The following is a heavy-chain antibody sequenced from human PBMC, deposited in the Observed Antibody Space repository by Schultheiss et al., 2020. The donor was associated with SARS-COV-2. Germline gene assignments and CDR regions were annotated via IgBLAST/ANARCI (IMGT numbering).Heavy chain of an antibody. J-gene: IGHJ6*03. CDR2: ISYDGSNK. V-gene: IGHV3-30*04. CDR1: GFTFSSYA. Sequence: GGSPRLSCAASGFTFSSYAMHWVRQAPGKGLEWVAVISYDGSNKYYADSVKGRFTISRDNSKNTLYLQMNSLRAEDTAVYYCARVGRVKYSSSVYYYMDVWGKGTTVTSP. D-gene: IGHD6-6*01. CDR3: ARVGRVKYSSSVYYYMDV.